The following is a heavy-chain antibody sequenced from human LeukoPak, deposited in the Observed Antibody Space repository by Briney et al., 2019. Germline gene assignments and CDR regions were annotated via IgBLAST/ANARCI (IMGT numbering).Heavy chain of an antibody. V-gene: IGHV3-7*01. D-gene: IGHD1-1*01. Sequence: GGSLRLSCAASGFTFSSYWMSWVRQAPGKGLEWVANIKQDGSEKYYVDSVKGRFTISRDNAKNSLYLQMNSLRAEDTAVYYCASFELERRDYFDYWGQGTLVTVSS. CDR1: GFTFSSYW. CDR2: IKQDGSEK. J-gene: IGHJ4*02. CDR3: ASFELERRDYFDY.